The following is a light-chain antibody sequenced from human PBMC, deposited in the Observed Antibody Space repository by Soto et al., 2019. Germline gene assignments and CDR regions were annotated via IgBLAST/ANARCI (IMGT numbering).Light chain of an antibody. CDR1: QSVSRY. CDR2: DAS. V-gene: IGKV3-11*01. CDR3: QQRSNWPIT. Sequence: EVVLTQSPGTLSLSPGEIATLSCRASQSVSRYLAWYQQKPGQAPRLLIYDASNRATGIPARFSGSGSGTDFTLTISRLEPEDFAVYYCQQRSNWPITFGQGTRLEIK. J-gene: IGKJ5*01.